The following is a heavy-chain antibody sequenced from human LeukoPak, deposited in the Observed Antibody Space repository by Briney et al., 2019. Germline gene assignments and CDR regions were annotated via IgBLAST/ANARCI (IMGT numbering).Heavy chain of an antibody. Sequence: GGSLRLSCAASGFTFSSYSMNWVRQAPGKGLEWVSSISSSSSYIYYADSVKGRFTISGDNAKNSLYLQMNSLRAEDTAVYYCARDIAAATDYWGQGTLVTVSS. J-gene: IGHJ4*02. CDR2: ISSSSSYI. CDR1: GFTFSSYS. CDR3: ARDIAAATDY. D-gene: IGHD6-13*01. V-gene: IGHV3-21*01.